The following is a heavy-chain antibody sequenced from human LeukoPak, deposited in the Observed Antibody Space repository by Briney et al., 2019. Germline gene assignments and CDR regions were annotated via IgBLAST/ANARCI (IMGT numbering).Heavy chain of an antibody. V-gene: IGHV1-46*01. D-gene: IGHD3-16*02. CDR2: INPSGGST. CDR1: GYTFTSYY. CDR3: ARGYDYVWGSYRAHFDY. Sequence: VASVEVSCKASGYTFTSYYMHWVRQAPGQGLEWMGIINPSGGSTSYAQKFQGRVTMTKDTSTSTVYMELSSLRSEDTAVYYCARGYDYVWGSYRAHFDYWGQGTLVTVSS. J-gene: IGHJ4*02.